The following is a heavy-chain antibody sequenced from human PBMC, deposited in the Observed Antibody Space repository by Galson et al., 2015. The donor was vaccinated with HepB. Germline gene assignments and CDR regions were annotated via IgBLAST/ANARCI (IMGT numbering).Heavy chain of an antibody. Sequence: SLRLSCAASGFTFSGSAMHWVRQASGKGLEWVGRIRSKANSYATAYAASVKGRFTISRDDSKNTAYLQMNSLKTEDTAVYYCTRHDLGGSGALDYWGQGTLVTVSS. J-gene: IGHJ4*02. CDR3: TRHDLGGSGALDY. V-gene: IGHV3-73*01. D-gene: IGHD4-23*01. CDR1: GFTFSGSA. CDR2: IRSKANSYAT.